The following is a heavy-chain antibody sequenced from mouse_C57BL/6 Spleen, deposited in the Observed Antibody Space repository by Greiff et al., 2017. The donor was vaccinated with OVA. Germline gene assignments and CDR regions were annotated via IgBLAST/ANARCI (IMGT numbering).Heavy chain of an antibody. V-gene: IGHV1-26*01. D-gene: IGHD3-2*02. J-gene: IGHJ4*01. CDR2: INPNNGGT. Sequence: VQLQQSGPELVKPRASVKISCKASGYTFTDYYMNWVKQSHGKSLEWIGDINPNNGGTSYNQKFKGKATLTVDKSSSTAYMELRSLTSDDSAVNYCARRGQLRLRLYAMDYWGQGTSVTVSS. CDR1: GYTFTDYY. CDR3: ARRGQLRLRLYAMDY.